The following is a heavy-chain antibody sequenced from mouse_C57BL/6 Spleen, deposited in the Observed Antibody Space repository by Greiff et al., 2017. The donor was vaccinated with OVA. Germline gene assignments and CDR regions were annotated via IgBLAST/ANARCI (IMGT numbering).Heavy chain of an antibody. J-gene: IGHJ3*01. CDR2: IDPETGGT. V-gene: IGHV1-15*01. Sequence: QVQLQQSGAELVRPGASVTLSCKASGYTFTDYEMHWVKQTPVHGLEWIGAIDPETGGTAYNQKFKGKAILTADKSSSTAYMELRSLTSEDSAVYYCTRIDYYGSSSFAYWGQGTLVTVSA. CDR1: GYTFTDYE. CDR3: TRIDYYGSSSFAY. D-gene: IGHD1-1*01.